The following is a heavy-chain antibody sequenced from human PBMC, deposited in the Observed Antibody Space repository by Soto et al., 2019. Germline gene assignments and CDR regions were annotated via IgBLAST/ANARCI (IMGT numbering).Heavy chain of an antibody. D-gene: IGHD3-10*01. CDR1: GDTFNFYS. J-gene: IGHJ4*02. Sequence: QVQLVQSGADVQRPGSSVRVSCKASGDTFNFYSINWVRQAPGLGLQWMGRITPILSMSNYAPRFQGRVTMTADKSTRTAYMELISLRSEDTAMYYCATSYGSGYRAFDSWGQGALVTVSS. V-gene: IGHV1-69*02. CDR2: ITPILSMS. CDR3: ATSYGSGYRAFDS.